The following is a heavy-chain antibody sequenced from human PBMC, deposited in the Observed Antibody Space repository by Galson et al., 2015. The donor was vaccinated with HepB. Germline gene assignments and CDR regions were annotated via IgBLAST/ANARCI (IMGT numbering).Heavy chain of an antibody. CDR1: GGSFSGYY. CDR2: IYYSGST. J-gene: IGHJ6*02. D-gene: IGHD3-10*01. CDR3: ARDQKVRGVYYYYGMDV. V-gene: IGHV4-59*01. Sequence: ETLSLTCAVYGGSFSGYYWSWIRQPPGKGLEWIGYIYYSGSTNYNPSLKSRVTISVDTSKNQFSLKLSSVTAADTAVYYCARDQKVRGVYYYYGMDVWGQGTTVTVSS.